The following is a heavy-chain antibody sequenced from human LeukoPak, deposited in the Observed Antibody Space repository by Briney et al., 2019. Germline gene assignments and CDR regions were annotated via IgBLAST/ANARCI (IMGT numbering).Heavy chain of an antibody. CDR3: ARLGYYGSGSLVDYFDY. CDR2: IYYSGST. D-gene: IGHD3-10*01. V-gene: IGHV4-39*01. J-gene: IGHJ4*02. Sequence: SETLSLTCTVSGGSISSSSYYWGWIRQPPGKGLEWIGSIYYSGSTYYNPSLKSRVTISVDTSKNQFSLKLSSVTAADTAVYYCARLGYYGSGSLVDYFDYWGQGTLVTVSS. CDR1: GGSISSSSYY.